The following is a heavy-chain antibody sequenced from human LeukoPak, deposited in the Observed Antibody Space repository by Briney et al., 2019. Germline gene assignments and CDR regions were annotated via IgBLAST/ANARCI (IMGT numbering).Heavy chain of an antibody. CDR1: GYTFTSYA. J-gene: IGHJ6*04. CDR2: INAGNGNT. D-gene: IGHD6-13*01. V-gene: IGHV1-3*01. Sequence: ASVKVSCKASGYTFTSYAMHWVRQAPGQRLEWMGWINAGNGNTKYSQKLQGRVTITRDTSASTAYMELSSLRSEDTAVYYCARGYIAAAYYYGMGVWGKGTTVTVSS. CDR3: ARGYIAAAYYYGMGV.